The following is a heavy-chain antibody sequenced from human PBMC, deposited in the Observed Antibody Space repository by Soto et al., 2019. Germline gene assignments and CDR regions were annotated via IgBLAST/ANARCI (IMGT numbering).Heavy chain of an antibody. D-gene: IGHD6-13*01. CDR2: IFSGGRT. V-gene: IGHV4-59*12. CDR3: ARARATIAAAAIFDC. Sequence: PSETLSLTCAVYGGSFSGYYWSWIRQPPGKGLEWIGYIFSGGRTNYNPSLKSRVTISIDSSKDQFSLKLTSVTAADTAVYYCARARATIAAAAIFDCWGQGTLVTVSS. J-gene: IGHJ4*02. CDR1: GGSFSGYY.